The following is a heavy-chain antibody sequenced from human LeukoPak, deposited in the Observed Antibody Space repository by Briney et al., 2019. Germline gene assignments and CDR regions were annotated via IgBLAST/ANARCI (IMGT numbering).Heavy chain of an antibody. V-gene: IGHV3-21*01. Sequence: GGSLRLSCAASGFTFSSYWMHWVRHAPGKGLEWVSSISYSGSNIYYADSVKGRFTISRDNAKNSLYLQMNSLRAEDTAVYYCARDPTNVVTIPAANDYWGLGTLVTVS. D-gene: IGHD2-2*01. CDR3: ARDPTNVVTIPAANDY. CDR2: ISYSGSNI. J-gene: IGHJ4*02. CDR1: GFTFSSYW.